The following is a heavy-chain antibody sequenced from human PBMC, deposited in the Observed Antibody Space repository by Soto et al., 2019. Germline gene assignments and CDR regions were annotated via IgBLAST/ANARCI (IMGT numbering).Heavy chain of an antibody. CDR1: GASISSGYYY. V-gene: IGHV4-39*01. CDR2: VYYNGGT. J-gene: IGHJ4*02. Sequence: SETLSLTCTVSGASISSGYYYWGWIRQPPGKGLEWLGSVYYNGGTYDNPSLKSRVTMSVDTSKNQFSLKLSSVTAADTAVYFWARHMRRQLDDFDYWGQGILVPVSS. D-gene: IGHD6-13*01. CDR3: ARHMRRQLDDFDY.